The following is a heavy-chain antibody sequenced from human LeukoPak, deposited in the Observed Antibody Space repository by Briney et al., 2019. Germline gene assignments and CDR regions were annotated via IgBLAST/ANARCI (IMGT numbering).Heavy chain of an antibody. CDR1: GFTFSSYW. Sequence: GGPLRLSCAASGFTFSSYWMHWVRQAPGKGLVWVSRINSDGSSTSYADSVKGRFTISRDNAKNTLYLQMNSLRAEDTAVYYCARGDIVLMVYAIRYMDVWGKGTTVTVSS. J-gene: IGHJ6*03. CDR3: ARGDIVLMVYAIRYMDV. D-gene: IGHD2-8*01. CDR2: INSDGSST. V-gene: IGHV3-74*01.